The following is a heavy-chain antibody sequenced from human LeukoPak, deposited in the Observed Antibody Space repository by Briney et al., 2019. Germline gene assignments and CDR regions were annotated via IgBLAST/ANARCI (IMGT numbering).Heavy chain of an antibody. Sequence: GGSLRLSCAVSGFTFSSYGMHWVRQAPGKGVEWVAFIRYDGSNKYYADSVKGRFTISRDNSKNTLYLQMNSLRAEDTAVYYCAKDGQLLAEYFQHWGQGTLVTVSS. CDR3: AKDGQLLAEYFQH. V-gene: IGHV3-30*02. CDR1: GFTFSSYG. CDR2: IRYDGSNK. D-gene: IGHD2-2*01. J-gene: IGHJ1*01.